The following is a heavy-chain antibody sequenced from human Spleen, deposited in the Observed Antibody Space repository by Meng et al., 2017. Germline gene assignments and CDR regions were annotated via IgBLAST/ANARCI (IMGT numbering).Heavy chain of an antibody. V-gene: IGHV3-23*01. CDR1: GFTFSSYA. J-gene: IGHJ4*02. CDR2: ISGSGGST. D-gene: IGHD3-10*01. Sequence: GGSLRLSCAASGFTFSSYAMSWVRQAPGKGLEWVSAISGSGGSTYYADSVKGRFTISRDNSKNTLYLQMNSLRAEDTAVYYCAKDLENVLLWFGESNYFDYWGQGTLVTVSS. CDR3: AKDLENVLLWFGESNYFDY.